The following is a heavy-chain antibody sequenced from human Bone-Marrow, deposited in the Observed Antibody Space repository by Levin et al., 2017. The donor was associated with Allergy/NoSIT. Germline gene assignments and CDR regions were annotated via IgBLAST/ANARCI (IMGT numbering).Heavy chain of an antibody. CDR2: ISGSGGST. Sequence: PGGSLRLSCAASGFTFSSYAMSWVRQAPGKGLEWVSAISGSGGSTYYADSVKGRFTISRDNSKNTLYLQMNSLRAEDTAVYYCAKDHEGNSIAARLFDYWGQGTLVTVSS. V-gene: IGHV3-23*01. D-gene: IGHD6-6*01. J-gene: IGHJ4*02. CDR3: AKDHEGNSIAARLFDY. CDR1: GFTFSSYA.